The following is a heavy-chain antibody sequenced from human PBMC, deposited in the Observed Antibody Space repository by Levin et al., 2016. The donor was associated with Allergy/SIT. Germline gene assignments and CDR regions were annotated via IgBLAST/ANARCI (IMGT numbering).Heavy chain of an antibody. J-gene: IGHJ4*02. CDR2: ISYSGST. V-gene: IGHV4-61*01. D-gene: IGHD3-10*01. CDR3: ARSKPMVYFDY. Sequence: GSLRLSCTVSGGSVSSGSYYWSWIRQPPGKGLEWIGYISYSGSTDYNPSPKSRVTMSVDTSKNQFSLRLTSVTAVDTAVYYCARSKPMVYFDYWGQGTLVSVSS. CDR1: GGSVSSGSYY.